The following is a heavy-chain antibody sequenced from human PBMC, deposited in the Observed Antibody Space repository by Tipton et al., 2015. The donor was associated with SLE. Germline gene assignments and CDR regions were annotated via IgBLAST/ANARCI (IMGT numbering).Heavy chain of an antibody. CDR1: GFTFSSYA. Sequence: SLRLSCAASGFTFSSYAMHWVRQAPGKGLEWVANIKQDGSEKYYVDSVKGRFTISRDNAKNSLYLQMNSLRAEDTAVYYCARESTYYDILTGLLGDYMDVWGKGTTVTVSS. J-gene: IGHJ6*03. CDR2: IKQDGSEK. D-gene: IGHD3-9*01. V-gene: IGHV3-7*01. CDR3: ARESTYYDILTGLLGDYMDV.